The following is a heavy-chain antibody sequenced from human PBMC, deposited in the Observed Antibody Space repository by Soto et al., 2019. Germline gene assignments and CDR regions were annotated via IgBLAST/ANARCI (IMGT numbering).Heavy chain of an antibody. V-gene: IGHV4-38-2*02. Sequence: SETLSLTCSVSGYSISSGFYWDWIRQPPGKGLEWIGSIYYRGNTHYNPSHNGRITISLDTSRNQFSLSLSSMTAADKAVYYCARGGGYDSFDFWGQGILVTVSS. CDR1: GYSISSGFY. CDR2: IYYRGNT. D-gene: IGHD3-22*01. J-gene: IGHJ4*02. CDR3: ARGGGYDSFDF.